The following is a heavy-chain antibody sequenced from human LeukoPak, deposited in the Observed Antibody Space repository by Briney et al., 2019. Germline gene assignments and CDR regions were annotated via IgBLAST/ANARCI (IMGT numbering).Heavy chain of an antibody. CDR1: GYTFTSYD. CDR3: ARHCSSTSCYAGDYYYYGMDV. J-gene: IGHJ6*02. D-gene: IGHD2-2*01. Sequence: SVKVSCKASGYTFTSYDFNWLRQAPGQGLEWMGGIIPIFGTANYAQKFQGRVTITADESTSTAYMELSSLRSEDTAVYYCARHCSSTSCYAGDYYYYGMDVWGQGTTVTVSS. V-gene: IGHV1-69*13. CDR2: IIPIFGTA.